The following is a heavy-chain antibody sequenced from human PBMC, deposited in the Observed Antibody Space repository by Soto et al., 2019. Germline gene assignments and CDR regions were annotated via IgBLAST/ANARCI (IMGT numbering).Heavy chain of an antibody. D-gene: IGHD4-17*01. CDR2: IRSKANSYAT. V-gene: IGHV3-73*02. J-gene: IGHJ4*02. Sequence: EVQLVESGGGLVQPGGSLKLSSAASGFTFSGSAMHWVRQASGKGLEWVGRIRSKANSYATAYAASVKGRFTISRDDSKNTAYLQMNSLKTEATAVYYCTRQKDGDYYFDYWGQGTLVTVSS. CDR1: GFTFSGSA. CDR3: TRQKDGDYYFDY.